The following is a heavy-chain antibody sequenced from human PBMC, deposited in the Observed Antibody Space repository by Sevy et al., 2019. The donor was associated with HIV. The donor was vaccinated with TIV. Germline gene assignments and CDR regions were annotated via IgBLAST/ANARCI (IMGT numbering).Heavy chain of an antibody. Sequence: GGSLRLSCAASGFSLNSFWMNWVRQTPGKGLEWVANINLSGRVTYYVDSVKGRFTISRDNSRNLLYLQMTSLRVEDTAFYYWVRAVATNGSFWGQGTLVTVSS. J-gene: IGHJ4*02. V-gene: IGHV3-7*01. D-gene: IGHD2-15*01. CDR1: GFSLNSFW. CDR2: INLSGRVT. CDR3: VRAVATNGSF.